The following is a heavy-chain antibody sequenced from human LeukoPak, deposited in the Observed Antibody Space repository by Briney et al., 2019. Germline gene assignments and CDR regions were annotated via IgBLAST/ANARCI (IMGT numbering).Heavy chain of an antibody. D-gene: IGHD5-12*01. CDR3: AKTFNREYSGNDRDY. CDR2: ISYDGSNK. CDR1: GFSFRTYG. V-gene: IGHV3-30*18. Sequence: GGSLRLSCAASGFSFRTYGMHWVRQAPGKGLEWVAVISYDGSNKYYADSVKGRFTISRDNSKNTLYLQMNSLRAEDTAVYYRAKTFNREYSGNDRDYWGQGTLVTVSS. J-gene: IGHJ4*02.